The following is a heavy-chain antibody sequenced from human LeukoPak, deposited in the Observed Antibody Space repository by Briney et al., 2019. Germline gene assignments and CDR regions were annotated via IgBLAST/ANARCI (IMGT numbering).Heavy chain of an antibody. CDR3: ASTSGGHCSGGSCYATPYFDY. D-gene: IGHD2-15*01. CDR2: IYYSGST. J-gene: IGHJ4*02. V-gene: IGHV4-59*01. CDR1: GGSISSYY. Sequence: PSETLSLTCTVSGGSISSYYWSWIRQPPGKGLEWIGYIYYSGSTNYNPSLKSRVTISVDTSKNQFSLKLSSVTAADTAVYYCASTSGGHCSGGSCYATPYFDYWGQGTLVTVSS.